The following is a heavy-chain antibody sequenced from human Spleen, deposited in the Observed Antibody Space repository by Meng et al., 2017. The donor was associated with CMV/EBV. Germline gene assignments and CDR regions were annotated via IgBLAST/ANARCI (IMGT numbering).Heavy chain of an antibody. CDR2: IYYTGST. Sequence: SLTCTVSGGSVSSGSHYWSWIRQSPGKGLEWIAYIYYTGSTNYNPSLKSRVTTSIDTSKNQFSLRLTSVTAADTAVYYCARGGSTADSWGQGTLVTVSS. CDR3: ARGGSTADS. V-gene: IGHV4-61*01. CDR1: GGSVSSGSHY. J-gene: IGHJ4*02. D-gene: IGHD6-13*01.